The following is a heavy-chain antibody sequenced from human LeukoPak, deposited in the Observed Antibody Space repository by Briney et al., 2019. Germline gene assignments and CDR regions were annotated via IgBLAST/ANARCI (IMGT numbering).Heavy chain of an antibody. CDR2: IRSKAYGETA. CDR3: TRDRGAYNLYDY. V-gene: IGHV3-49*03. CDR1: GFTFGDYA. J-gene: IGHJ4*02. Sequence: GGSLRLSCTASGFTFGDYAMSWIRQAPGKGLEWVGFIRSKAYGETADYAASVKGRFTISRGDSKAIAYLQMNSLKTEDTAVYHCTRDRGAYNLYDYWGQGTLVTVSS. D-gene: IGHD1-1*01.